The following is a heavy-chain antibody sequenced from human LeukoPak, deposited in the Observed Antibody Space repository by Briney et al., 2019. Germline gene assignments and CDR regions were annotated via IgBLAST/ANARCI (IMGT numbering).Heavy chain of an antibody. Sequence: GSSVKVSCKASGGTFNNYGIGWVRQAPGQGLEWMGRILPTVDITNYAQKFRGRLSITADTSTSTAYVELRSLRSEDTAVYFCVTIDFFGSGSQLDYWGQGALVTVSS. V-gene: IGHV1-69*04. D-gene: IGHD3-10*01. CDR3: VTIDFFGSGSQLDY. J-gene: IGHJ4*02. CDR1: GGTFNNYG. CDR2: ILPTVDIT.